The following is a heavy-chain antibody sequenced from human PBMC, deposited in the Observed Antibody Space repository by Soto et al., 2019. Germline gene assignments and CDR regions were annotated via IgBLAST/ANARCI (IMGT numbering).Heavy chain of an antibody. J-gene: IGHJ5*02. D-gene: IGHD3-16*01. CDR1: GGSISSVGYY. CDR3: ARDRGGGNWFDP. Sequence: QVQLQESGPGLVKPSQTLSLTCTVSGGSISSVGYYWSWIRQYPGKVLDWIGYIYVSGTTYYNPALKSRVNISLDTSKNQFSLKLSSVPAADTAVYYCARDRGGGNWFDPWGQGPLVTVSS. CDR2: IYVSGTT. V-gene: IGHV4-31*03.